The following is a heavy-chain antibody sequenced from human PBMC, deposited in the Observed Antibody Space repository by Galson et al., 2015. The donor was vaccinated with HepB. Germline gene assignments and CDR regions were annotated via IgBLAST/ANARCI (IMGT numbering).Heavy chain of an antibody. CDR2: ITRTNNHI. J-gene: IGHJ3*02. CDR1: GFSFSDYT. CDR3: AREARVCVSDSCYSTISGFDI. Sequence: SLRLSCAGSGFSFSDYTMKWVRQAPGKGLEWVSSITRTNNHIHYADSAKGRFTIARDNTKRSLSLYPYSLRADDTSLYYGAREARVCVSDSCYSTISGFDIWGQGTMVTVSS. D-gene: IGHD2-15*01. V-gene: IGHV3-21*01.